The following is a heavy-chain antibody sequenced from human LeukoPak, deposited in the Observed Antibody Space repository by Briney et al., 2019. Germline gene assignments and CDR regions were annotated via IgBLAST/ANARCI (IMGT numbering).Heavy chain of an antibody. CDR3: ARSYDYVWGSYRHTFDY. D-gene: IGHD3-16*02. CDR2: MYYSGST. J-gene: IGHJ4*02. V-gene: IGHV4-59*01. Sequence: ASETLSLTCTVSGGSISSYYWNWIRQPPGKGLEWIGYMYYSGSTNYNPSLKSRVTISVDTSKNQFSLKLSSVTAADTAVYYCARSYDYVWGSYRHTFDYWGQGTLVTVSS. CDR1: GGSISSYY.